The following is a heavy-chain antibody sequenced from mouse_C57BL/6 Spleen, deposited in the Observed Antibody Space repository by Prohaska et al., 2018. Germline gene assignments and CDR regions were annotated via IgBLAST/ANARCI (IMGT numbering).Heavy chain of an antibody. V-gene: IGHV1-66*01. CDR2: IYPGSGNT. D-gene: IGHD2-2*01. Sequence: QVQLQQSGPELVKPGASVKISCKASGYSFTSYYIHWVKKRPGQGLEWIGWIYPGSGNTKYNEKFKGKATLTADTSSSTAYMQLSSLTSEDSAVYYCASSGYGSPYFDYWGQGTTLTVSS. J-gene: IGHJ2*01. CDR1: GYSFTSYY. CDR3: ASSGYGSPYFDY.